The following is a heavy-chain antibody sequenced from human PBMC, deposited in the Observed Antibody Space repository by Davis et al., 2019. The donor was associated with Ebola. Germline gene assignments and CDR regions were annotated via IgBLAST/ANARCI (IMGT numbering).Heavy chain of an antibody. D-gene: IGHD2-8*01. J-gene: IGHJ4*02. CDR1: GFSLSPSGVG. V-gene: IGHV2-5*02. CDR3: TRLAYTNGWFYFDY. Sequence: SGPTLVKPTQTLTLTCTFSGFSLSPSGVGVGWIRQPPGKALECLGFTFWDDDRRYSPSLKSRLTITEDTSKNQVVLTITNMDPADTATYYCTRLAYTNGWFYFDYWGQGSLVTVSS. CDR2: TFWDDDR.